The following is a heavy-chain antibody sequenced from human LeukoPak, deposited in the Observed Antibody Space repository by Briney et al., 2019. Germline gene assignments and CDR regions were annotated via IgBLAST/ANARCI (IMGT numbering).Heavy chain of an antibody. Sequence: SSETLSLTCTVSGGSISSSSYYWGWIRQPPGKGLEWIGEINHSGSTNYNPSLKSRVTISVDTSKNQFSLKLSSVTAADTAVYYCARGRSSGYIGSFDYWGQGTLVTVSS. J-gene: IGHJ4*02. D-gene: IGHD3-22*01. CDR1: GGSISSSSYY. CDR2: INHSGST. V-gene: IGHV4-39*07. CDR3: ARGRSSGYIGSFDY.